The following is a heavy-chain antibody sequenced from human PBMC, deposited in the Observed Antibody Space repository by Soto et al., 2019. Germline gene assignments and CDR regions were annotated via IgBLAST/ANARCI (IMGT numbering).Heavy chain of an antibody. Sequence: GGSLRLSCAASGFTFSSYGMHWVRQAPGKGLEWVAVISYDGSNKYYADSVRGRFTISRDNSKNTLYLQMNSLRAEDTAVYYCANDRILYSDFWSGYVDYWRQGTLVTVSS. D-gene: IGHD3-3*01. V-gene: IGHV3-30*18. CDR2: ISYDGSNK. J-gene: IGHJ4*02. CDR1: GFTFSSYG. CDR3: ANDRILYSDFWSGYVDY.